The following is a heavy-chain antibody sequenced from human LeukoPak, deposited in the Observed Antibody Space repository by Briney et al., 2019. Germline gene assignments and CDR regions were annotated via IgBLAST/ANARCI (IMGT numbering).Heavy chain of an antibody. J-gene: IGHJ6*03. Sequence: SETLSLTCTVSGGSISSYYWSWIRQPAGKGLEWIGRIYSSGSTNHNPSLKSRVTMSVDTSKNQFSLKLSSVTAADTAVYYCARIVPAPTDYYYYYYMDVWGKGTTVTVSS. CDR2: IYSSGST. CDR1: GGSISSYY. V-gene: IGHV4-4*07. D-gene: IGHD2-2*01. CDR3: ARIVPAPTDYYYYYYMDV.